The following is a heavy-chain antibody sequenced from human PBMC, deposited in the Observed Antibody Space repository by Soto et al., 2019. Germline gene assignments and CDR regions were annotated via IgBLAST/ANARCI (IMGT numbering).Heavy chain of an antibody. J-gene: IGHJ3*02. CDR2: IYYSGST. CDR1: GGSISSYY. CDR3: ARRYSSAFDI. Sequence: SDTLSLTCTVSGGSISSYYWSWIRQPPGKGLEWIGYIYYSGSTNYNPSLKSRVTISVDTSKNQFSLKLSSVTAADTAVYYCARRYSSAFDIWGQGTMVTVSS. V-gene: IGHV4-59*08. D-gene: IGHD6-13*01.